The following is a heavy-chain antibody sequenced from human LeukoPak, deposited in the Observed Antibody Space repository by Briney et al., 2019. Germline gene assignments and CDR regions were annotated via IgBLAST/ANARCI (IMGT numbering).Heavy chain of an antibody. D-gene: IGHD3-10*01. CDR1: GYTLTAYY. CDR2: INPNSGGT. V-gene: IGHV1-2*06. J-gene: IGHJ4*02. CDR3: ARDRISGFYYGYPYYFDS. Sequence: ASVKVSCKASGYTLTAYYIYWVRQAPGQGLEWMGRINPNSGGTDYAQNFQGRVTMTRDTSISTAYMELSRLRSDDTAVYYCARDRISGFYYGYPYYFDSWGQGTLVTVFS.